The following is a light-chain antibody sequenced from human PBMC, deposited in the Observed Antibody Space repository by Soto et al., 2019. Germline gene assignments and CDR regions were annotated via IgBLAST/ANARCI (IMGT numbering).Light chain of an antibody. V-gene: IGKV1-5*03. J-gene: IGKJ4*01. CDR2: KAS. CDR1: QSISTW. Sequence: DIQMTQSPSTLSASVGDRVTITCRASQSISTWLAWYQQKPGKAPKRLIYKASSLKGGVPSRFGGSGSGTLFNITISSLHPDDFATYYCQQYNTYPLTFGGGTTVDIK. CDR3: QQYNTYPLT.